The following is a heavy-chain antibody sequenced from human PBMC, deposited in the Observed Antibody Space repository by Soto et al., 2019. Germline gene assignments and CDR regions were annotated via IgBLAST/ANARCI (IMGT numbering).Heavy chain of an antibody. CDR1: GVSLSTSGGG. CDR3: AHSGVEMATAPSPIPHWLDP. J-gene: IGHJ5*02. V-gene: IGHV2-5*01. D-gene: IGHD5-12*01. Sequence: SGPTLVNPTQPLTLTCTFSGVSLSTSGGGVGWIRQPPGEALEWLALIYWYDDKRYSPSLKSRLTNTKDTSKNHLVLTTTNMDPVDTATYYCAHSGVEMATAPSPIPHWLDPWGQGTLVTVSS. CDR2: IYWYDDK.